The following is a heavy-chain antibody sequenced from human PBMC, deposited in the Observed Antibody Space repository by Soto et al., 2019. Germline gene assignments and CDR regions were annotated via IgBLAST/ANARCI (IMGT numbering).Heavy chain of an antibody. V-gene: IGHV3-20*04. D-gene: IGHD6-19*01. CDR3: ARLYSSGWYGPGRY. CDR1: GFTFDDYG. J-gene: IGHJ4*02. Sequence: EVQLVESGGGVVRPGGSLRLSCAASGFTFDDYGMSWVRQAPGKGLEWVSGINWNGGSTGYADSVKGRFTISRNNAKNYLYLQMNSLRAEDTALYYCARLYSSGWYGPGRYWGQGTLVTVSS. CDR2: INWNGGST.